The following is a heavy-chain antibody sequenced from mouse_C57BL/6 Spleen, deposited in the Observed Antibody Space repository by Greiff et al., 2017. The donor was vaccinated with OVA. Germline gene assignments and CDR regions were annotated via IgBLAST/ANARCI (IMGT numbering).Heavy chain of an antibody. CDR3: AMGSYDFDY. Sequence: EVKVEESGGGLVKPGGSLKLSCAASGFTFSSYTMSWVRQTPEKRLEWVATISGGGGNTYYPDSVKGRFTISRDNAKNTLYLQMSSLRSEDTALYYCAMGSYDFDYWGQGTTLTVSS. V-gene: IGHV5-9*01. CDR1: GFTFSSYT. J-gene: IGHJ2*01. CDR2: ISGGGGNT. D-gene: IGHD6-1*01.